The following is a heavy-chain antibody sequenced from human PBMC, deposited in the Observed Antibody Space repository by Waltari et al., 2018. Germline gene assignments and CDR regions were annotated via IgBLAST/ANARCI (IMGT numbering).Heavy chain of an antibody. D-gene: IGHD3-3*01. CDR1: GFTFSSYG. Sequence: QVQLVESGGGVVQPGRSLRLSCAASGFTFSSYGMHWVRQAPGKGLGWVPVISYDGSNKSYADSGKGRFTISRDNSKNTLYLQMNSLRAEDTAVYYCAKGVRFLEWLLLGPVDYWGQGTLVTVSS. V-gene: IGHV3-30*18. J-gene: IGHJ4*02. CDR2: ISYDGSNK. CDR3: AKGVRFLEWLLLGPVDY.